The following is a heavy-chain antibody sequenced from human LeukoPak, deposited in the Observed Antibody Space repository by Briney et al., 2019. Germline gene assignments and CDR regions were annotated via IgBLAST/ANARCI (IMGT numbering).Heavy chain of an antibody. J-gene: IGHJ4*02. Sequence: GGSLRLSCAASGFTFSSYEMNWVRQAPGRGLEWVSYISTSASTIYYADSVKGRFTCSRDNAKNSLYLQMNSLRAEDTAVYYCARRGTSRSSYYFDYWGQGTLVAVSS. CDR2: ISTSASTI. CDR1: GFTFSSYE. V-gene: IGHV3-48*03. CDR3: ARRGTSRSSYYFDY.